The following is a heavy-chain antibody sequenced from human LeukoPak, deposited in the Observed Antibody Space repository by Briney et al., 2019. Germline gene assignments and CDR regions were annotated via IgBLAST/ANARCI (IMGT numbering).Heavy chain of an antibody. D-gene: IGHD1-26*01. V-gene: IGHV3-30*02. CDR3: ARDVSWGYSGSYYFDY. CDR2: IRYDGSKK. Sequence: GGSLRLSCAASGFTFSSYGMNWVRQAPGKGLEWVAFIRYDGSKKYSADSVKGRFTISRDNAKNTLYLQMNSLRAEDTAVYYCARDVSWGYSGSYYFDYWGQGTLVTVSS. CDR1: GFTFSSYG. J-gene: IGHJ4*02.